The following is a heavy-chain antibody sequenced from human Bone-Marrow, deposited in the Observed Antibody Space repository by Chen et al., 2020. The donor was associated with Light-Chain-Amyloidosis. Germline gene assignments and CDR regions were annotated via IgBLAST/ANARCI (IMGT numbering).Heavy chain of an antibody. V-gene: IGHV3-23*01. Sequence: EVQLLESGGGLVQPGGSLRLSCAASGFTFSSYAMSWVRQAPGKGLEWVSAISGSGVSTYYADSVKGWFTISRDNSKNTLYLQMNSLRAEDTAVYYCAKDRTSGGAFDYWGQGTLVTVSS. D-gene: IGHD2-15*01. CDR2: ISGSGVST. J-gene: IGHJ4*02. CDR1: GFTFSSYA. CDR3: AKDRTSGGAFDY.